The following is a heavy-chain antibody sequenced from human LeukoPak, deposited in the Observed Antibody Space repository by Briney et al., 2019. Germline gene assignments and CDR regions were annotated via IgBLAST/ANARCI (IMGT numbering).Heavy chain of an antibody. CDR2: ISSSSSTI. CDR1: GFTFSSYS. J-gene: IGHJ6*03. D-gene: IGHD3-22*01. V-gene: IGHV3-48*01. CDR3: ARASRGSSGYYYYYMDV. Sequence: GGSLRLSCAASGFTFSSYSMNWVRQAPGKGLEWVSYISSSSSTIYYADSVKGRFTISRDNAKNSLYLQMNSLRAEDTAVYYCARASRGSSGYYYYYMDVWGKGTTVTVSS.